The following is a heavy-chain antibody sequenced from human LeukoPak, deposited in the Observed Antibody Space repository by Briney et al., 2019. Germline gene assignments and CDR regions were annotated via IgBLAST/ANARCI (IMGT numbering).Heavy chain of an antibody. CDR1: GGSISTSSYY. CDR2: VYYSGST. D-gene: IGHD6-13*01. V-gene: IGHV4-39*01. Sequence: PSETLSLTCTVSGGSISTSSYYWGWIRQTPGKGLEWIGSVYYSGSTHYNPSLKSRVTISVATSNKQFSLNLRSVTAADTAVYYCARQSGLATAAQLGYGMDLWGQGTTVTVSS. J-gene: IGHJ6*02. CDR3: ARQSGLATAAQLGYGMDL.